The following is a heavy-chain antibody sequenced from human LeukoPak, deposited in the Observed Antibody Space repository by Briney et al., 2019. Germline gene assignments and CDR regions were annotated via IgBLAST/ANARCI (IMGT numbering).Heavy chain of an antibody. CDR1: GFTFSTYW. CDR2: VKQDGSRK. V-gene: IGHV3-7*04. J-gene: IGHJ3*02. D-gene: IGHD3-16*01. CDR3: ARDWGDESRGQFDAFDI. Sequence: PGGSLRLSCAASGFTFSTYWMDWVRQVPGKGLEWVANVKQDGSRKYYVDSVKGRFTISRDNARNSLYLEMNSLRVEDTAVYYCARDWGDESRGQFDAFDIWGQGTRVTVSS.